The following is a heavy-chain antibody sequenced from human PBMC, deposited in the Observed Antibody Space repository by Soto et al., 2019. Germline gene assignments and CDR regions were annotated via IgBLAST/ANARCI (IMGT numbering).Heavy chain of an antibody. CDR2: VTSGDDSR. CDR3: AKAGYGALVRT. D-gene: IGHD3-10*01. Sequence: EVQLLESGGGLVQPGGSLRLSCAASGFTFSNYDMNWVRQAPGKGLEWVSTVTSGDDSRYYADSVKGRFTISGDNSKNTVYLQMDSLRGDDTAVYYCAKAGYGALVRTWGQGTLVTVSS. CDR1: GFTFSNYD. V-gene: IGHV3-23*01. J-gene: IGHJ5*02.